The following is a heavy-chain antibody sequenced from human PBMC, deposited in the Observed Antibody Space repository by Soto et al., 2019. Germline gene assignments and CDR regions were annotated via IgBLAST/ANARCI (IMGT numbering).Heavy chain of an antibody. CDR2: ISWNSGSI. D-gene: IGHD3-22*01. Sequence: PGGSLRLSCAASGFTFDDYAMHWVRQAPGKGLEWVSGISWNSGSIGYADSVKGRFTISRDNAKNSLYLQMNSLRAEDTALYYCAKQDSSGYSAFDYWGQGTLVTAPQ. J-gene: IGHJ4*02. CDR1: GFTFDDYA. CDR3: AKQDSSGYSAFDY. V-gene: IGHV3-9*01.